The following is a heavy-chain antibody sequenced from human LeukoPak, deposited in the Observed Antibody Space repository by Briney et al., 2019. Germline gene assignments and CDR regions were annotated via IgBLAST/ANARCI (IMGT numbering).Heavy chain of an antibody. CDR3: ARSIELDPWGAFDI. V-gene: IGHV3-53*01. Sequence: GGSLRLSCAASGFTVSSSYMSWVRQAPGKGLEWVSVIYRRGDTYYPDSVKGRFTISRDTSKNTVYLQMNSLRAGDTAVYYCARSIELDPWGAFDIWGQETMVTVSS. CDR2: IYRRGDT. CDR1: GFTVSSSY. J-gene: IGHJ3*02. D-gene: IGHD1-1*01.